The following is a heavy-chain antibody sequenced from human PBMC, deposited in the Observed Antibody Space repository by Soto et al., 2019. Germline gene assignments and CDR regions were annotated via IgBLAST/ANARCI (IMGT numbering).Heavy chain of an antibody. CDR3: AKDYSYYDFWSGYYTDGMDV. D-gene: IGHD3-3*01. J-gene: IGHJ6*02. Sequence: PGGSLRLSCAASGFTFSSYGMHWVRQAPGKGLEGVAVISYDGSNKYYADSVKGRFTISRDNSKNTLYLQMNSLRAEDTAVYYCAKDYSYYDFWSGYYTDGMDVWGQGTTVTVSS. CDR1: GFTFSSYG. V-gene: IGHV3-30*18. CDR2: ISYDGSNK.